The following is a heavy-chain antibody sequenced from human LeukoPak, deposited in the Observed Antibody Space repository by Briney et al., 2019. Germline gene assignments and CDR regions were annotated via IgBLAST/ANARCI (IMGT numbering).Heavy chain of an antibody. Sequence: PETLSLTCAVYGVSFSGYYWSWIRQPPGKGLEWIGYVYYSGSTNYNPSLKSRVTISVDTSKNQFSLKLSSVTAADTAVYYCARDGAYDFWSGYHPGYFDYWGQGTLVTVSS. CDR2: VYYSGST. J-gene: IGHJ4*02. CDR3: ARDGAYDFWSGYHPGYFDY. V-gene: IGHV4-59*01. CDR1: GVSFSGYY. D-gene: IGHD3-3*01.